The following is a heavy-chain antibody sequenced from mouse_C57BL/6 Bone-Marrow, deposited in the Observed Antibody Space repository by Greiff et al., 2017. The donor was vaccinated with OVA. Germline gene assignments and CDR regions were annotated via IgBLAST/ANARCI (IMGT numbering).Heavy chain of an antibody. V-gene: IGHV1-81*01. Sequence: QVQLKESGAELARPGASVKLSCKASGYTFTSYGISWVKQRTGQGLEWIGEIYPRSGNTYYNEKFKGKATLTADKSSSTAYMELRSLTSEDSAVYFCARSHYYYGSTYYFDYWGQGTTLTVSS. J-gene: IGHJ2*01. CDR3: ARSHYYYGSTYYFDY. CDR1: GYTFTSYG. CDR2: IYPRSGNT. D-gene: IGHD1-1*01.